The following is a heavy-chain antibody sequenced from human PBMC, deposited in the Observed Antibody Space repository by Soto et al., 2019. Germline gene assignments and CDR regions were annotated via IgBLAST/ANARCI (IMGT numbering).Heavy chain of an antibody. CDR1: GFTFSSYA. CDR2: ISYDGSNK. Sequence: GGSLRLSCAASGFTFSSYAMHWVRQAPGKGLEWVAVISYDGSNKYYADSVKGRFTISRDNSKNTLYLQMNSLRAEDTAVCHCAKETRGYYDSSGYYAFDYWGQGTRVTVS. D-gene: IGHD3-22*01. J-gene: IGHJ4*02. CDR3: AKETRGYYDSSGYYAFDY. V-gene: IGHV3-30-3*01.